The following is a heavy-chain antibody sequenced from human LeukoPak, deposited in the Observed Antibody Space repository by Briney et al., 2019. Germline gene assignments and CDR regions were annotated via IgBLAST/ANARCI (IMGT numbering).Heavy chain of an antibody. J-gene: IGHJ4*02. D-gene: IGHD4-17*01. CDR3: ARDIGGRGDYADY. Sequence: GRSLRLSCAASGFTFSSYGMHWVRQAPGKGLEWVAVISYDGSNKYYADSVKGRFTISRDNSKNTLYLQMNSLRAEDTAVYYCARDIGGRGDYADYWGQGTLVTVSS. V-gene: IGHV3-30*03. CDR1: GFTFSSYG. CDR2: ISYDGSNK.